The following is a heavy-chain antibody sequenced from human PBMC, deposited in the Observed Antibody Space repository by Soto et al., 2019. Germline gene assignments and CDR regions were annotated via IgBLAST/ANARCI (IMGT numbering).Heavy chain of an antibody. CDR3: ASVLVATIHYYYYMDV. CDR1: GGTFSSYT. D-gene: IGHD5-12*01. V-gene: IGHV1-69*02. Sequence: QVQLVQSGAEVKKPGSSLKVSCKASGGTFSSYTISWVRQAPGQGLERMGRIIPILGIANYAQKFKGRVTITADKSTSTAYMELSSLRSEDTAVYYCASVLVATIHYYYYMDVWGKGTTVTVSS. J-gene: IGHJ6*03. CDR2: IIPILGIA.